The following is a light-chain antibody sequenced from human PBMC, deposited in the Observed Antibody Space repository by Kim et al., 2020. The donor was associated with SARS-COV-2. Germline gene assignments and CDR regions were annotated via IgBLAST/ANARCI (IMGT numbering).Light chain of an antibody. CDR1: SSTIRNNY. CDR2: DNN. J-gene: IGLJ1*01. CDR3: GTWDYSLSAGV. Sequence: QSVLTQPPSVSAAPGQKVTISCSGSSSTIRNNYVFWYQQLPGTAPKLLIYDNNKRPSGIPDRFSASQSGTSATLGITGLQTGDEADYYCGTWDYSLSAGVFGTGTKVTVL. V-gene: IGLV1-51*01.